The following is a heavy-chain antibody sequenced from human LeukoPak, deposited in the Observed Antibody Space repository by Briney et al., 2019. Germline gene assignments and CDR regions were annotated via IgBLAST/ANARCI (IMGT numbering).Heavy chain of an antibody. CDR3: AADITGYFDY. J-gene: IGHJ4*02. Sequence: GGSLRLSCAASGFTFSSHWMHWVRQAPGKGLVWVSRINGDGSNTTYADSVKGRFTISRDNAKNSLYLQMNSLRAEDTAVYYCAADITGYFDYWGQGALVTVSS. CDR2: INGDGSNT. V-gene: IGHV3-74*03. D-gene: IGHD2-8*02. CDR1: GFTFSSHW.